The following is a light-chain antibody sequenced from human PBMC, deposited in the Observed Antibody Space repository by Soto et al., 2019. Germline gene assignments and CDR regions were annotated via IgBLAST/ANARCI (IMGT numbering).Light chain of an antibody. CDR1: QRLSASD. V-gene: IGKV3-20*01. CDR3: QQYGSAPRIT. J-gene: IGKJ5*01. CDR2: GVS. Sequence: IGMKQSPATLSVSPGERATLSCRASQRLSASDIAWYQQKPGQAPKFLIYGVSSRATGIPDRFSGSGSGTDFTLTISRLEPEDFAVYHCQQYGSAPRITFGQGTRLEIK.